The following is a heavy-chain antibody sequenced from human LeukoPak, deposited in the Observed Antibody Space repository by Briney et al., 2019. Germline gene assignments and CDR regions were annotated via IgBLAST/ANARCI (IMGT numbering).Heavy chain of an antibody. CDR3: TRDRAMIHTQDI. V-gene: IGHV3-49*04. J-gene: IGHJ3*02. CDR2: IRSKAYGGTT. Sequence: PGGSLRLSCTASGFTFGDYAMSWVRQAPGKGLEWVGFIRSKAYGGTTEYAASVKGRFTISRDDSKSIAYLQMNSLKTEDTAVYYCTRDRAMIHTQDIWGQGTMVTVSS. D-gene: IGHD3-22*01. CDR1: GFTFGDYA.